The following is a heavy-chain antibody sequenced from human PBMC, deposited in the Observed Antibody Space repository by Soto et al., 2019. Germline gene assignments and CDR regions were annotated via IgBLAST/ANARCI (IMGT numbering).Heavy chain of an antibody. D-gene: IGHD1-20*01. CDR3: ARDPITGMAYYYYYGMDV. CDR1: GFTFSSYS. V-gene: IGHV3-48*02. CDR2: ISGSSNSI. J-gene: IGHJ6*02. Sequence: PGGSLRLSCAASGFTFSSYSMNWVRQAPGKGLEWVSYISGSSNSIFYADSVKGRFTISRDNAKNSLYLQMNSLRDEDTAVYYWARDPITGMAYYYYYGMDVWGQGTTVTVSS.